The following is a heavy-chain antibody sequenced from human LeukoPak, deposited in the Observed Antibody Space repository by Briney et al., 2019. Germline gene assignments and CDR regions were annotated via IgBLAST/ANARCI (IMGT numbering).Heavy chain of an antibody. CDR1: GGTFSSYA. Sequence: PGGSLRLSCAASGGTFSSYAWSWVRQAPGKGLEWVGNINQGGSEKYNLDSEKGRFIISRDNDNNSLYLQMNGLSAEATVVYYCARDLVIAIKAVARYYGIDVCGQEAKVTASS. CDR3: ARDLVIAIKAVARYYGIDV. J-gene: IGHJ6*01. D-gene: IGHD2-21*01. CDR2: INQGGSEK. V-gene: IGHV3-7*01.